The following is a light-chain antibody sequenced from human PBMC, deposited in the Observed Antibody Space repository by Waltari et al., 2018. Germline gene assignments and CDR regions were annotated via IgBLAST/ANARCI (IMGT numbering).Light chain of an antibody. Sequence: EIVMTQSPATLSVSPGERATLSCRASQSVSSDLAWYQQKPGQSPRLLIYGASTRATGIPAMFSGSESGTEFTLTISSLQSEDFAIYYCQQYYNWPQTFGQGTKVEMK. J-gene: IGKJ1*01. V-gene: IGKV3-15*01. CDR1: QSVSSD. CDR2: GAS. CDR3: QQYYNWPQT.